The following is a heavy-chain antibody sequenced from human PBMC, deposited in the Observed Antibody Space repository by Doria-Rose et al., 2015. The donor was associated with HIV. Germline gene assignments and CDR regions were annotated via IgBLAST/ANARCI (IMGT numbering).Heavy chain of an antibody. D-gene: IGHD3-22*01. CDR2: ISSSSEYM. CDR1: GFTFSRYS. J-gene: IGHJ4*02. Sequence: VQLVQSGGGLVKPGGSLRLSCAASGFTFSRYSMNWVRQAPGKGLEWVSSISSSSEYMYYVDSVQGRFTISRDNAKNSVYLQMNSLRTEDTAVYYCARDHYDSGGYYRDWGQGTLVTVSS. V-gene: IGHV3-21*03. CDR3: ARDHYDSGGYYRD.